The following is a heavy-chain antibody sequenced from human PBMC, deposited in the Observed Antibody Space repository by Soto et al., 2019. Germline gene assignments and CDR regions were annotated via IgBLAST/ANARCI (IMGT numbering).Heavy chain of an antibody. J-gene: IGHJ6*03. CDR1: GFTFSSYA. D-gene: IGHD4-4*01. CDR2: ISGSGGST. V-gene: IGHV3-23*01. Sequence: GGSLRLSCAASGFTFSSYAMSWVRQAPGKGLEWVSAISGSGGSTYYADSGKGRFTISRDNSKNTLYLQMNSLRAEDTAVYYCAKLAVTSDYYYYYYMDVWGKGTTVTVSS. CDR3: AKLAVTSDYYYYYYMDV.